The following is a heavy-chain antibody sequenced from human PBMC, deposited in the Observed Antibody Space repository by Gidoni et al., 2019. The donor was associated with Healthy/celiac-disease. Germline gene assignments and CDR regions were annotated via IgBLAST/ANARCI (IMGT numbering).Heavy chain of an antibody. J-gene: IGHJ3*02. D-gene: IGHD3-3*01. V-gene: IGHV2-26*01. CDR3: ARIQGDYDFWSGQAFDI. Sequence: QVTLQESGPVLVKPTETLTLTCTVSGFSLSNDRLGVSWIRQPPGKALEWLAHIFSNDEKSYSTSLKSRLTISKDTSKSQVVLTMTNMDPVDTATYYCARIQGDYDFWSGQAFDIWGQGTMVTVSS. CDR2: IFSNDEK. CDR1: GFSLSNDRLG.